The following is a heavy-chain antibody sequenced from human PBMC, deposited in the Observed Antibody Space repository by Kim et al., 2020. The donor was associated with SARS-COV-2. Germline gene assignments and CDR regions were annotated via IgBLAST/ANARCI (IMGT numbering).Heavy chain of an antibody. CDR1: GFTFSSYA. CDR2: ISYDGSNK. V-gene: IGHV3-30*04. CDR3: ARDLSGSYSYFDY. J-gene: IGHJ4*02. Sequence: GGSLRLSCAASGFTFSSYAMHWVRQAPGKGLEWVAVISYDGSNKYYADSVKGRLTISRDNSKNTLYLQMNSLRAEDTAVYYCARDLSGSYSYFDYWGQGTLVTVSS. D-gene: IGHD1-26*01.